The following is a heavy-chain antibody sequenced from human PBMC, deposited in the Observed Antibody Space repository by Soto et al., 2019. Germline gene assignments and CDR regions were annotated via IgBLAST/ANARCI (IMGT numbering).Heavy chain of an antibody. Sequence: SETLSLTCTVSGGSISSSIYYWGWIRQPPGKGLEWIGSVYYTGTTYYDPSLKSRVTISVDTSKNQFSLRLNSVTAADTAVYYCVRQTTEVDYWGQGTLVTVSS. J-gene: IGHJ4*02. CDR3: VRQTTEVDY. V-gene: IGHV4-39*01. D-gene: IGHD1-1*01. CDR2: VYYTGTT. CDR1: GGSISSSIYY.